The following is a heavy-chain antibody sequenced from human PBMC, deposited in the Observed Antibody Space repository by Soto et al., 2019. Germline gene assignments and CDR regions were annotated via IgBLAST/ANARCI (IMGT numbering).Heavy chain of an antibody. J-gene: IGHJ6*01. Sequence: PGGSLRLSCAASGFTVSGNYITWVRQAPGKGLECVSVIFIGDNTYYSDSVKGRFTISRDNSKNTVYLKINRLRGDDTAVYYCATLAMAGDTVYYCNGLEVWGPGTTVTVSS. D-gene: IGHD3-3*02. V-gene: IGHV3-53*01. CDR3: ATLAMAGDTVYYCNGLEV. CDR2: IFIGDNT. CDR1: GFTVSGNY.